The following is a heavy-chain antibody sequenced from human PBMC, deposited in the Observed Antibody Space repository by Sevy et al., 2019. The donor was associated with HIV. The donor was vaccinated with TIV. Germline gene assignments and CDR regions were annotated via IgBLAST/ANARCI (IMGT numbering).Heavy chain of an antibody. Sequence: ASVKVSCKASGYTFTGYYMHWVRQAPGQGLEWMGWINPNSGGTNYALKFQGRVTMTRDTSMSTAYMELSRLRTDDTAVYYCARVFSPKLGYCSSTSCYRWFDPWGQGTLVTVSS. CDR3: ARVFSPKLGYCSSTSCYRWFDP. CDR2: INPNSGGT. CDR1: GYTFTGYY. J-gene: IGHJ5*02. V-gene: IGHV1-2*02. D-gene: IGHD2-2*02.